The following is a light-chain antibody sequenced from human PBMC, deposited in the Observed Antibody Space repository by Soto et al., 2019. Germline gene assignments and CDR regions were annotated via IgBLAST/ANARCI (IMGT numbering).Light chain of an antibody. CDR1: QSISSY. V-gene: IGKV3-11*01. Sequence: EIVLTQSPATLSFSPGEGATLSCRASQSISSYLAWYQQKPGQAPRLLIYDASSRATGIPARFSGSGSGTDFTLTISSLEPEDFAVYYCQQRSDWPPWTFGQGTKVEIK. CDR2: DAS. CDR3: QQRSDWPPWT. J-gene: IGKJ1*01.